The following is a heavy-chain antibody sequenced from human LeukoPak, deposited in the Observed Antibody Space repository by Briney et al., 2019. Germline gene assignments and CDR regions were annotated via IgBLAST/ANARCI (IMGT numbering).Heavy chain of an antibody. V-gene: IGHV3-48*01. J-gene: IGHJ6*02. CDR2: ISSSSSSTI. Sequence: GGSLRLSCAASGFTFSSYSMNWVRQAPGKGLEWVSYISSSSSSTIYYADSVKGRFTISRDNAKNSLYLQMNSLRAEDTAVYYCARFVVYDYGMDVWGQGTTVTVSS. CDR3: ARFVVYDYGMDV. D-gene: IGHD3-16*02. CDR1: GFTFSSYS.